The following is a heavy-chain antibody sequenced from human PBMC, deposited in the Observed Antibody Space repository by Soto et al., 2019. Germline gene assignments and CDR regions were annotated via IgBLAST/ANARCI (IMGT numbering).Heavy chain of an antibody. CDR2: IYYSGST. V-gene: IGHV4-31*03. CDR1: GGSISSGGYY. Sequence: QVQLQESGPGLVKPSQTLSLTCTVSGGSISSGGYYWSWIRQHPGKGLEWIGYIYYSGSTYYNPSLKSRVTIAVDTSKNQFSLKLSSVTAADTAVYYCARDTTLYCSGGSCYSGYYYYGMDVWGQGTTVTVSS. D-gene: IGHD2-15*01. J-gene: IGHJ6*02. CDR3: ARDTTLYCSGGSCYSGYYYYGMDV.